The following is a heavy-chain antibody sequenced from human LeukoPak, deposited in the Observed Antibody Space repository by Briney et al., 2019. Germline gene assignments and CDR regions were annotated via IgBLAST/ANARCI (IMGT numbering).Heavy chain of an antibody. J-gene: IGHJ4*02. CDR3: ARADYDIWSGYFFMHY. CDR1: GSSFGNHV. CDR2: INSDGITT. Sequence: PGGSLRLACAASGSSFGNHVMHWVRQAPGKGLAWVSRINSDGITTRYADAAKGRFTISRDNAKNTLYLQMNDLRGDDTAVYYCARADYDIWSGYFFMHYWGQGTLVSVSS. D-gene: IGHD3-3*01. V-gene: IGHV3-74*01.